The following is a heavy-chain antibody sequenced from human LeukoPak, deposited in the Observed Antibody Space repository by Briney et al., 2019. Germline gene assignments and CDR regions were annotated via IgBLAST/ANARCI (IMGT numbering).Heavy chain of an antibody. CDR2: IYYSGST. Sequence: SETLSLTCTVSGGSISGYYWSWIRQPPGKGLEWIGYIYYSGSTNYNPSLKSRVTISVDTSKNRFSLKLSSVTAADTAVYYCARDLTGFGKINWFDPWGQGTLVTVSS. D-gene: IGHD3-9*01. CDR3: ARDLTGFGKINWFDP. CDR1: GGSISGYY. J-gene: IGHJ5*02. V-gene: IGHV4-59*01.